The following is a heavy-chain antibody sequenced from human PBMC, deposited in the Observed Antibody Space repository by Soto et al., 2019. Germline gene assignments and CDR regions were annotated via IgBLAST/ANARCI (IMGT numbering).Heavy chain of an antibody. CDR1: GFTFSSYW. D-gene: IGHD5-12*01. V-gene: IGHV3-7*01. Sequence: EVQLVESGGGLVQPGGSLRLSCAASGFTFSSYWMSWVRQAPGKGLEWLANIKVDGSEKYYVESVKGRFTISRDNAKNSLYLKMISLRVEDTAVYYCARDIVATIGGFDYWGLGALVIVSS. CDR3: ARDIVATIGGFDY. CDR2: IKVDGSEK. J-gene: IGHJ4*02.